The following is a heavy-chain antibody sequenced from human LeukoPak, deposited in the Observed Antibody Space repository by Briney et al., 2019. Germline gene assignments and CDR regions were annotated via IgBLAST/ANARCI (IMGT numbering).Heavy chain of an antibody. D-gene: IGHD6-19*01. J-gene: IGHJ5*02. V-gene: IGHV1-8*01. CDR2: MNPNSGNT. CDR1: GYTFTSYD. CDR3: ARQQWLVKSYNWFDP. Sequence: ASVKVSCKASGYTFTSYDINWVRQATGQGLEWMGWMNPNSGNTGYAQKFQGRVTMTRNTSISTAYMELSSLRSEDTAVYHCARQQWLVKSYNWFDPWGQGTLVTVSS.